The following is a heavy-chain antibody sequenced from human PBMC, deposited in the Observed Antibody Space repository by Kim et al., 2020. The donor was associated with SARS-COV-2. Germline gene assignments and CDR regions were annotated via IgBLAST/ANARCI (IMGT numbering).Heavy chain of an antibody. J-gene: IGHJ3*02. Sequence: ASVKVSCKASGYTFTSYYMHWVRQAPGQGLEWMGIINPSGGSTSYAQKFQGRVTMTRDTSTSTVYMELSSLRSEDTAVYYCARENVIDTATKRVAFDIWGQGTMVTVSS. CDR3: ARENVIDTATKRVAFDI. CDR2: INPSGGST. V-gene: IGHV1-46*01. D-gene: IGHD5-18*01. CDR1: GYTFTSYY.